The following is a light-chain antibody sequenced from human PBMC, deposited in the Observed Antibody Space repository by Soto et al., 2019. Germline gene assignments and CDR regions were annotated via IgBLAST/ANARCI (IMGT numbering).Light chain of an antibody. J-gene: IGLJ2*01. CDR3: TSHTTTSPPVL. V-gene: IGLV2-14*03. CDR2: DVR. CDR1: SSDIGAFNF. Sequence: QSALIQPASVSGSPGQSITISCTGTSSDIGAFNFVSWYQQHPGKAPKLIIYDVRHRPSGVSDRFSGSKSGNTASLTVYGLQAEDEADYYCTSHTTTSPPVLFGGGTKFTVL.